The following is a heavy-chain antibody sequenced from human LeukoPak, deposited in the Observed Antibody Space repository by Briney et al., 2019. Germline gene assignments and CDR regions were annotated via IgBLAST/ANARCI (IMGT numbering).Heavy chain of an antibody. Sequence: PGGSLRLSCAASGFTFSSYAMHWVRQAPGKGLEWVAVISYDGSNKYYADSVKGRFTISRDNSKNTLYLQMNSLRAEDTAVYYCAKEYGYSSTRISYYYYGMDVWGQGTTVTVSS. J-gene: IGHJ6*02. CDR3: AKEYGYSSTRISYYYYGMDV. V-gene: IGHV3-30*04. D-gene: IGHD2-2*01. CDR2: ISYDGSNK. CDR1: GFTFSSYA.